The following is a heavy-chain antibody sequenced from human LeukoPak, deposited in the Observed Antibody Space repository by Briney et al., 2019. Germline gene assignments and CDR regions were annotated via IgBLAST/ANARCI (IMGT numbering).Heavy chain of an antibody. CDR3: AKDRSYGFDY. J-gene: IGHJ4*02. CDR1: GFAFSNYG. D-gene: IGHD5-18*01. V-gene: IGHV3-30*18. CDR2: ISYDGSNK. Sequence: GSLRLSCAASGFAFSNYGMHWVRQAPGKGLEWVAVISYDGSNKYYADSVKGRFTISRDNSKNTLYLQVNSLRAEDTAVYYCAKDRSYGFDYWGQGTLVTVSS.